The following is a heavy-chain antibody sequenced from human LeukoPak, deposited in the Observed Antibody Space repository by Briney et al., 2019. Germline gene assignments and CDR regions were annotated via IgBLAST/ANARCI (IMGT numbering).Heavy chain of an antibody. CDR1: GYTFTGYY. J-gene: IGHJ5*02. CDR3: AREIVPGDNWFDP. Sequence: ASVKVSCKASGYTFTGYYMHWVRQAPGQGLEWMGWINPNSGGTNYAQKFQGRVTMTRDTSISTAYMELSRLRSDDTAVYYCAREIVPGDNWFDPWGQGTLVTVSS. D-gene: IGHD2-2*01. CDR2: INPNSGGT. V-gene: IGHV1-2*02.